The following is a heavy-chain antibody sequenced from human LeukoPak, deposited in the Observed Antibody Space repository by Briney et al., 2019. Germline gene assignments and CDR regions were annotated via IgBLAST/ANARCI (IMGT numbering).Heavy chain of an antibody. Sequence: GSLRLSCAASGFTFSSYWMHWVRQDPRKGLVWVSRIHSDGSSTSYADSVKGRFTISRDNAKNTPYLQMNNLRAEDTAVYYCARDLLFKNYYGMDVWGQGTTVTVSS. J-gene: IGHJ6*02. CDR1: GFTFSSYW. CDR3: ARDLLFKNYYGMDV. CDR2: IHSDGSST. V-gene: IGHV3-74*01. D-gene: IGHD2-21*01.